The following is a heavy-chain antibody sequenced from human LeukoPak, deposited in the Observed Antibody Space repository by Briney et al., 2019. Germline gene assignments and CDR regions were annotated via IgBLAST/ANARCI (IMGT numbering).Heavy chain of an antibody. D-gene: IGHD6-6*01. V-gene: IGHV3-48*02. CDR2: ISSSSSTI. CDR3: ARARRSLGWFDP. Sequence: GGSLRLSCAASGFTFSSYSMNWVRQAPGKGLEWVSYISSSSSTIYYADSVKGRFTISRDNAKNSLYLQKNSLRDEDTAVYYCARARRSLGWFDPWGQGTLVTVSS. J-gene: IGHJ5*02. CDR1: GFTFSSYS.